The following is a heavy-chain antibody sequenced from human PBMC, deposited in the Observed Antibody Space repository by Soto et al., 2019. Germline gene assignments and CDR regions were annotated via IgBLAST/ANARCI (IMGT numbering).Heavy chain of an antibody. CDR1: GFTFSSYA. CDR2: ISGSGGST. D-gene: IGHD5-12*01. CDR3: AKLMFGGPNSPGDIVATIGPEFDS. Sequence: GGSLRLSCAASGFTFSSYAMSWVRQAPGKGLEWVSAISGSGGSTYYADSVKGRFTISRDNSKNTLYLQMNSLRAEDTAVYYCAKLMFGGPNSPGDIVATIGPEFDSLRQATLITVSS. V-gene: IGHV3-23*01. J-gene: IGHJ4*02.